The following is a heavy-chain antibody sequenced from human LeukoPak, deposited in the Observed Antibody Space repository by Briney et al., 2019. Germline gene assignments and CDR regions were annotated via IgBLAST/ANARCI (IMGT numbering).Heavy chain of an antibody. Sequence: KPSETLSLTCTVSGGSISSYYWSWIRQPPGKGLEWIGYIYYSGSTNYNPSLKSRVTISVDTSKNQFSLKLSSVTAADTAVYYCARHPPIAAAGYFDYWGQGTLVTVSS. CDR2: IYYSGST. V-gene: IGHV4-59*08. J-gene: IGHJ4*02. CDR3: ARHPPIAAAGYFDY. CDR1: GGSISSYY. D-gene: IGHD6-13*01.